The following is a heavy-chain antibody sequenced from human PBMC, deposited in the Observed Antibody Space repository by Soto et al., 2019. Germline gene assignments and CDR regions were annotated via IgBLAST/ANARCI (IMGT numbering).Heavy chain of an antibody. V-gene: IGHV3-30-3*01. CDR2: ISYDGSNK. D-gene: IGHD5-12*01. J-gene: IGHJ6*02. Sequence: QVQLVESGGGVVQPGRSLRLSCAASGFTFSSYAMHWVRQAPGKGLEWVAVISYDGSNKYYADSVKGRFTISRDNSKNTRYLQMNSLRAEDTAVYYCARDYYRFNSGYGFIMDVWCQGTTVTVSS. CDR1: GFTFSSYA. CDR3: ARDYYRFNSGYGFIMDV.